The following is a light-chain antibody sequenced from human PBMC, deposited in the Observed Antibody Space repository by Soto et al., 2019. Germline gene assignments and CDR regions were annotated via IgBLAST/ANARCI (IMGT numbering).Light chain of an antibody. V-gene: IGKV1-5*03. CDR2: KAS. CDR1: QSINSW. Sequence: DIQMTQSPSTLSASVGDRVTISCRASQSINSWLAWYQQKPGKAPNLLIHKASSLKDGVPSGFSGSGSGTEFTLTISSLQPDDFATYYCQEYNSDEYSFGQGTKLEMK. CDR3: QEYNSDEYS. J-gene: IGKJ2*01.